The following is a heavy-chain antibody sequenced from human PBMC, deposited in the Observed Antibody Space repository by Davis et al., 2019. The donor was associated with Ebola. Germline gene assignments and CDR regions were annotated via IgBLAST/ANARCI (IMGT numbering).Heavy chain of an antibody. CDR3: ARDITGTGWFDP. CDR1: GYTFTSYA. J-gene: IGHJ5*02. Sequence: ASVKVSCKASGYTFTSYAMHWVRQAPGQRLEWMGWINAGNGNTKYSQKLQGRVTMTTDTSTSTAYMELRSLRSDDTAVYYCARDITGTGWFDPWGQGTLVTVSS. CDR2: INAGNGNT. V-gene: IGHV1-3*01. D-gene: IGHD1-20*01.